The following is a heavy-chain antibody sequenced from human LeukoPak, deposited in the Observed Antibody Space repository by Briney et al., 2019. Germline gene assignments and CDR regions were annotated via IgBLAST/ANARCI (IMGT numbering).Heavy chain of an antibody. CDR2: ISSNGGST. CDR3: VKQYSGYDY. V-gene: IGHV3-64D*06. CDR1: GFPFHSLA. D-gene: IGHD5-12*01. J-gene: IGHJ4*02. Sequence: GSLELSRSAPGFPFHSLAMHRVRQASGKGPEYVSAISSNGGSTYYADSVKGRFTISRDNSKNTLYLQMSSLRAEDTAVYYCVKQYSGYDYWGQGTLVTVSS.